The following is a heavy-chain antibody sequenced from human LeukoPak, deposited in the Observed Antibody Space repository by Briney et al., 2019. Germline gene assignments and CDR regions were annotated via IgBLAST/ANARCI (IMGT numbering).Heavy chain of an antibody. CDR2: IYYSGSA. CDR3: ARQGSVGATPLDY. V-gene: IGHV4-61*05. J-gene: IGHJ4*02. CDR1: GGSISGNTSY. D-gene: IGHD1-26*01. Sequence: SETLSLTCTVSGGSISGNTSYWGWFRQPPGKGLEWIGYIYYSGSASYSPSLKSRVTISVDTSKNQFSLNLSSVTAADTAVYYCARQGSVGATPLDYWGQGILVTVSS.